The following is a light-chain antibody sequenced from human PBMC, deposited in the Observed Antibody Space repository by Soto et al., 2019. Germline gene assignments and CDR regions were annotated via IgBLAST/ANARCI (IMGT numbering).Light chain of an antibody. V-gene: IGKV3-20*01. J-gene: IGKJ5*01. CDR1: QSITNNY. CDR3: QQYRTSPIT. CDR2: GAS. Sequence: ETVLTQSPGTLSLSPGERATLSCRASQSITNNYLAWYQQKPGQAPRLLIYGASSRVTGIPDRFSGSGSGTDFTLTISRLEPEDFAVYYCQQYRTSPITFGQGTRQEIK.